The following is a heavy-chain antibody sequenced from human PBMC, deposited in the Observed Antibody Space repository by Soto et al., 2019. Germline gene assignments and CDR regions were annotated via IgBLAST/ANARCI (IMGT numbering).Heavy chain of an antibody. CDR1: GGSISSSSYY. CDR2: IYYSGST. D-gene: IGHD4-17*01. V-gene: IGHV4-39*01. CDR3: ASAATVTTLDAFDI. Sequence: QLQLQESGPGLVKPSETLSLTCTVSGGSISSSSYYWGWIRQPPGKGLEWIGSIYYSGSTYYNPSLKSRVTISVDTSKNQCSLKLSSVTAADTAVYYCASAATVTTLDAFDIWGQETMVTVSS. J-gene: IGHJ3*02.